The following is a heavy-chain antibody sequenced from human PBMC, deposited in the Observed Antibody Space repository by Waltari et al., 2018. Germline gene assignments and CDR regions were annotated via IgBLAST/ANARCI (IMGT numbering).Heavy chain of an antibody. CDR1: GGTFSSYA. D-gene: IGHD2-2*01. CDR3: ARSYCSSTSCPVDY. J-gene: IGHJ4*02. V-gene: IGHV1-69*06. Sequence: QVQLVQSGAEVKKPGSSVKVSCKASGGTFSSYAISWVRQAPGQGLEWMGVCIPTFGKANYAQKFQGRVTITADKSTSTAYIELGSLRSEDTAVYYCARSYCSSTSCPVDYWGQGTLVTVSS. CDR2: CIPTFGKA.